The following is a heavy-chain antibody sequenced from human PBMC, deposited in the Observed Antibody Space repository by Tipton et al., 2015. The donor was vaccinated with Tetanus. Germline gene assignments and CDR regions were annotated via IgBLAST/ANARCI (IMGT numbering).Heavy chain of an antibody. CDR2: IFYSGSS. D-gene: IGHD2-21*02. V-gene: IGHV4-31*03. CDR3: ARSKGVRLNAFDL. J-gene: IGHJ3*01. Sequence: TLSLTCTVSGGSINNGGYYWSWIRQHPGKGLEWIGYIFYSGSSHYNPSLKSRLSLSVDTSKNQFSLNLNSVTAADTAVYYCARSKGVRLNAFDLWGQGTLVIVSS. CDR1: GGSINNGGYY.